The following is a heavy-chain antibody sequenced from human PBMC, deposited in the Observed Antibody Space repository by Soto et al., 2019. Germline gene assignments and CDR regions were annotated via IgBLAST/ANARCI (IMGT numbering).Heavy chain of an antibody. CDR3: AKGRRETGMVMDY. CDR2: ISDDGSNK. Sequence: GGSLRLSCAASGFSFRNYAMHWVRQAPGKGLEWVAVISDDGSNKYYAASVKGRFTISRDRSKNTLYLQMNSLRTEDTAVYYCAKGRRETGMVMDYWSQGTLVTVSS. V-gene: IGHV3-30*18. D-gene: IGHD5-18*01. J-gene: IGHJ4*02. CDR1: GFSFRNYA.